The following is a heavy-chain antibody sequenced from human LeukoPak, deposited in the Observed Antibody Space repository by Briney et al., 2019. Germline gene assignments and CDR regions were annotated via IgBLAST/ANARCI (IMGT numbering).Heavy chain of an antibody. V-gene: IGHV3-23*01. J-gene: IGHJ4*02. CDR1: GFTFSSYA. CDR3: ARQRYSGASSSWYFDY. D-gene: IGHD6-13*01. CDR2: ISGSDGST. Sequence: PGGSLRHSCAASGFTFSSYAMSWVRQAPGKGLEWVSAISGSDGSTYYADSVKGRFTISRDNSKNTLYLQMNSLRAEDTAVYYCARQRYSGASSSWYFDYWGQGTLVTVSS.